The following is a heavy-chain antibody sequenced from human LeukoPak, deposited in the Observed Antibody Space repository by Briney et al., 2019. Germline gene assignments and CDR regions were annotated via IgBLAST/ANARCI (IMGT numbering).Heavy chain of an antibody. V-gene: IGHV3-21*04. J-gene: IGHJ4*02. CDR3: TLSRGVRGVDDY. CDR1: GFTFSSYS. Sequence: GGSLRLSCAASGFTFSSYSMNWVRQAPGKGLEWVSSISSSSGYIYYADSVKGRFTISRDNSKNTLYLQMNSLRAEDTALYYCTLSRGVRGVDDYWGQGTLVTVSS. D-gene: IGHD3-10*01. CDR2: ISSSSGYI.